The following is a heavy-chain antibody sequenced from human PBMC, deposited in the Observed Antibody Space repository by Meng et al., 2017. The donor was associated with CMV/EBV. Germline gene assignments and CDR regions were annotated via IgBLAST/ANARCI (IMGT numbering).Heavy chain of an antibody. J-gene: IGHJ4*02. D-gene: IGHD6-13*01. Sequence: GESLKISCGASGFTFSSYAMSWVRQAPGKGLEWVSSISSSSYIYYADSVKGRFTISRDNAKNSLYLQMNSLRADDTAVYYCARVYIAAAGVSDYWGQGTLVTVSS. CDR2: ISSSSYI. CDR1: GFTFSSYA. CDR3: ARVYIAAAGVSDY. V-gene: IGHV3-21*01.